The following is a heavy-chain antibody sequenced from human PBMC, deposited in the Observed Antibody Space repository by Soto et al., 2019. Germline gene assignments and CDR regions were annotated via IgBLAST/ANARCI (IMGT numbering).Heavy chain of an antibody. D-gene: IGHD5-18*01. V-gene: IGHV3-53*01. CDR3: ARGGGNSYGYGGVY. J-gene: IGHJ4*02. Sequence: TGWSLRLSCAASGFSVSSNYMSWVRQAPGKGLEWVSTIYTGGSTYYADSVKGRFTIYRDNSKNTVYLQMKSLRAEDTAVYYCARGGGNSYGYGGVYWGQGTLVTVSS. CDR1: GFSVSSNY. CDR2: IYTGGST.